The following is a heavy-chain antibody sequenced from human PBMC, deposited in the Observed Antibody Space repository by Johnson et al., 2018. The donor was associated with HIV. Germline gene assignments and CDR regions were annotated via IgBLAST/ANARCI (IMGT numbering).Heavy chain of an antibody. CDR2: IKSKTAGGTT. D-gene: IGHD4-23*01. V-gene: IGHV3-15*01. Sequence: MQLVESGGGVVQPGRSLRLSCAASGFTFSSYGMHWVRQAPGKGLEWVGRIKSKTAGGTTDYAAPVKARFTISRDDSKNKLYLQMNSLKTEDTAVYYCTTKTTVVTLGFDIWGQGTMVTVSS. J-gene: IGHJ3*02. CDR1: GFTFSSYG. CDR3: TTKTTVVTLGFDI.